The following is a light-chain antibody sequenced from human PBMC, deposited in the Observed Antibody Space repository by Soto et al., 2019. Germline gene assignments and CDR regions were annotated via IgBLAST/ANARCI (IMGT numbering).Light chain of an antibody. CDR2: GAS. CDR1: QSLTSKN. V-gene: IGKV3-20*01. Sequence: DIVLTQSPGTLSLSPGDRATLSCRASQSLTSKNLAWYQQKPGQAPRLLIYGASNRATGIPDRFSGSGSGTDFTLTISRLEPEDFAIYYCQQYGTSLFTFGPGTKVDIK. CDR3: QQYGTSLFT. J-gene: IGKJ3*01.